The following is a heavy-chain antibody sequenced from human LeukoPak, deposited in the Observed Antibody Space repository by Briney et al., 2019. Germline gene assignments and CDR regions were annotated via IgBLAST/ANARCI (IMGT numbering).Heavy chain of an antibody. CDR3: ARDGPDYGDFNWFAP. J-gene: IGHJ5*02. Sequence: GGSLRLSCAASGFTFSHYCMSWVRQAPGKGLEWLATIKQDGNEKFYVDSVKGRFTISRDNAKNSLYLQMSSLRAEDTAIYYCARDGPDYGDFNWFAPWGQGTLVTVSS. CDR2: IKQDGNEK. D-gene: IGHD4-17*01. CDR1: GFTFSHYC. V-gene: IGHV3-7*01.